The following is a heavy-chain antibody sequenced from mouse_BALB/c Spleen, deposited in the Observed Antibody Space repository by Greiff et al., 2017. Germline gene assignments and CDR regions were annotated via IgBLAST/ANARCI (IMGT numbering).Heavy chain of an antibody. CDR2: ISSGGGNT. Sequence: EVQGVESGGGLVKPGGSLKLSCAASGFTFSSYTMSWVRQTPEKRLEWVATISSGGGNTYYPDSVKGRFTISRDNAKNNLYLQMSSLRSEDTALFCCTRGGSRLGYRGVWGGGTRVTVSS. J-gene: IGHJ1*01. D-gene: IGHD1-1*01. CDR1: GFTFSSYT. V-gene: IGHV5-9*03. CDR3: TRGGSRLGYRGV.